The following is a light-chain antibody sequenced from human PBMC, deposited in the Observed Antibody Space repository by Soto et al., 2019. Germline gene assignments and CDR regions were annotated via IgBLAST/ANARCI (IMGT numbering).Light chain of an antibody. J-gene: IGKJ1*01. V-gene: IGKV1-5*03. Sequence: DIQMTQSPSTLSASVGDRVTITCRASQSISSWLAWYQQKPGKAPKLLIYKASSLESGVPSRFSGRGSGTEFSLTISSLQPDDFATYSCQQYNSYSPTFGQGTKVDLK. CDR1: QSISSW. CDR2: KAS. CDR3: QQYNSYSPT.